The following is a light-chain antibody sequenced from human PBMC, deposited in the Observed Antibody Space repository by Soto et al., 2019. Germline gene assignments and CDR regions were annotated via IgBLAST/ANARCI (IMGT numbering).Light chain of an antibody. Sequence: EVVMTQSPGTLSVSPGERATLSCRASQSVSSNLAWYQQKPGQAPRLLIYGAYTRATGIPARFSGSGSETEFTLTISSLQSEDFAVYYCQQYNNWPLSFGGGTKVEIK. V-gene: IGKV3-15*01. CDR2: GAY. J-gene: IGKJ4*01. CDR3: QQYNNWPLS. CDR1: QSVSSN.